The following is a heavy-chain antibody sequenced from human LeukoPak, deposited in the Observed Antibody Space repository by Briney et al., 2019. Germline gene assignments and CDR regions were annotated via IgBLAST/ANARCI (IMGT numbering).Heavy chain of an antibody. Sequence: KASETLSLTCTVSGGSISSSYYCWGWIRQPPGRGLEWIGSIYYSGNTFYNPSLKSRVTISVDTSKNQLSLKLSSVTAADTAVYYCARHLTSGWFVPWFDPWGQGSLVTVSS. D-gene: IGHD6-19*01. CDR3: ARHLTSGWFVPWFDP. CDR1: GGSISSSYYC. CDR2: IYYSGNT. V-gene: IGHV4-39*01. J-gene: IGHJ5*02.